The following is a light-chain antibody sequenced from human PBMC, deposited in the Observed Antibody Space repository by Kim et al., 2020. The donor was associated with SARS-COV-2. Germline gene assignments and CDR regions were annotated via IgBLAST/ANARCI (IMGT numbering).Light chain of an antibody. CDR3: QQTYSTPLT. CDR2: AAS. J-gene: IGKJ4*01. CDR1: QNINNY. Sequence: DIQMTQSPSSLSASVGDRVTITCRTSQNINNYLDWYQQKPGKAPKLLIYAASSLQSGVPSRFSGSGSGTDFTLTISSLQPEDFATYYCQQTYSTPLTFGGGTKLEI. V-gene: IGKV1-39*01.